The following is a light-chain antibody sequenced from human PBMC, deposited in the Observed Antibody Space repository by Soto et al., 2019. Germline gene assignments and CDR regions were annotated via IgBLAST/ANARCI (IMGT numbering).Light chain of an antibody. CDR3: KSYAGSNTYV. CDR2: EVV. V-gene: IGLV2-8*01. CDR1: KNDIGVYDF. J-gene: IGLJ1*01. Sequence: QSALTQPPSASGSPGQSVTISCTGTKNDIGVYDFVSWYLHHPGKAPRLIIYEVVQRPSGVPDRFSGSKSGNTASLTVSGLQAGDEADYFCKSYAGSNTYVFGSGTKVTVL.